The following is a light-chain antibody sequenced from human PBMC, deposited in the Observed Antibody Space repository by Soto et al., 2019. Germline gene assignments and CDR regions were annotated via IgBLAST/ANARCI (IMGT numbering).Light chain of an antibody. CDR1: SGHSRYA. V-gene: IGLV4-69*01. CDR2: LNSDGSH. J-gene: IGLJ2*01. Sequence: QPVLTQSPSASASLGASVKLTCTLSSGHSRYAIAWHQQQPEKGPRYLMKLNSDGSHSKGDGIPDRFSGSSSGAERYLAIPSLQSEDDADYYCQTWGTGIVVFGGGTKLTVL. CDR3: QTWGTGIVV.